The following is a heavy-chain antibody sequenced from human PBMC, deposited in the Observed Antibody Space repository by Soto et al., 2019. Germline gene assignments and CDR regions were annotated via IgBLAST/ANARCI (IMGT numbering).Heavy chain of an antibody. Sequence: GGSLRLSCAASGFTFSSYGMHWVRQAPGKGLEWVAVIWYDGSNKYYADSVKGRFTISRDNSKNTLYLQMNSLRAEDTAVYYCAREEELGVTGRYYDFWSGIDYWGQGTLVTVSS. CDR3: AREEELGVTGRYYDFWSGIDY. V-gene: IGHV3-33*01. D-gene: IGHD3-3*01. CDR2: IWYDGSNK. J-gene: IGHJ4*02. CDR1: GFTFSSYG.